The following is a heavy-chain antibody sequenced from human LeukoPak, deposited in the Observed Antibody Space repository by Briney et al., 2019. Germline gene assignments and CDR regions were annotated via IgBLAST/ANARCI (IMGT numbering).Heavy chain of an antibody. CDR2: IYYSGST. CDR1: GGSISSSSYY. D-gene: IGHD6-13*01. J-gene: IGHJ4*02. V-gene: IGHV4-39*01. CDR3: ARRKYSSSWLDY. Sequence: SETLSLTCTVSGGSISSSSYYWGWIRQPPGKGLEWIGSIYYSGSTYYNPSLKRRVTISVDTSRNQFSLKLSSVTAADTAVYYCARRKYSSSWLDYWGQGTLVTVSS.